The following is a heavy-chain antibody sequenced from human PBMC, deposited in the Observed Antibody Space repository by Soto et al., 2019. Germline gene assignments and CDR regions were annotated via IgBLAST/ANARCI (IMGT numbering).Heavy chain of an antibody. D-gene: IGHD5-12*01. CDR1: EFTFRSYA. CDR3: AKGYSGYLPDALDI. CDR2: ITGRGGNT. Sequence: EVHLLESGGGLVQPGGSLRITCTASEFTFRSYAMTWVRQAPGKGPEWVSSITGRGGNTYYADSVKGRFTISRDNSKNTLYLQMNSLRAEDTAVYYCAKGYSGYLPDALDIWGQGTMVTVSS. J-gene: IGHJ3*02. V-gene: IGHV3-23*01.